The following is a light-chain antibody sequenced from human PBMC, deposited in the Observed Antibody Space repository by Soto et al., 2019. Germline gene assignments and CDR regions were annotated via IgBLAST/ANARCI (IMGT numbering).Light chain of an antibody. J-gene: IGLJ2*01. V-gene: IGLV1-44*01. CDR2: SNN. CDR1: SSNIGSNT. Sequence: VLTQPPSASGTPGQRVTISCSGSSSNIGSNTVNWYQQLPGTAPKLLIYSNNQRPSGVPDRFSGSKSGTSASLAISGLQSEDEADYYCAAWDDSLNGYVVFGGGTQLTVL. CDR3: AAWDDSLNGYVV.